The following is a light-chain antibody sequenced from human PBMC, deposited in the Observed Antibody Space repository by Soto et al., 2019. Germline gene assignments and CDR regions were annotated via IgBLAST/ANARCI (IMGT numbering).Light chain of an antibody. Sequence: EIVISQSPQTLSVSHGERATLSCRASQSVSSSDLAWYQQKPGQAPRLLIYDTSTRATGIPARFSGSGSGTEFTLTISSLQSEDFAVYYCQQYSNWPPITFGQGTRLEIK. J-gene: IGKJ5*01. CDR3: QQYSNWPPIT. CDR2: DTS. V-gene: IGKV3-15*01. CDR1: QSVSSSD.